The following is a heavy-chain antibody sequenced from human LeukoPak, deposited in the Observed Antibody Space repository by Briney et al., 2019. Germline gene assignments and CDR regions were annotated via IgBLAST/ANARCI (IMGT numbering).Heavy chain of an antibody. CDR3: ARPFVWGSATQGLDY. V-gene: IGHV3-48*03. J-gene: IGHJ4*02. Sequence: PGGSLSLPCVATGFSFSSYEMNWVRQAPGKGLEWVSYMSAMKGRFTISRDNAENSLYLQMNSLGAEDTAVYYCARPFVWGSATQGLDYWGQGTLVTVSS. CDR1: GFSFSSYE. D-gene: IGHD3-16*01. CDR2: MSA.